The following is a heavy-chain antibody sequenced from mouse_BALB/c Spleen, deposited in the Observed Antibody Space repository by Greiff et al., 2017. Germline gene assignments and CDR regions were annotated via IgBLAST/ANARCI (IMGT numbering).Heavy chain of an antibody. J-gene: IGHJ3*01. CDR1: GYSITSDYA. CDR3: ARRYGNYVVFAY. Sequence: EVQLQESGPGLVKPSQSLSLTCTVTGYSITSDYAWNWIRQFPGNKLEWMGYISYSGSTSYNPSLKSRISITRDTSKNQFFLQLNSVTTEDTATYYCARRYGNYVVFAYWGQGTLVTVSA. D-gene: IGHD2-10*02. CDR2: ISYSGST. V-gene: IGHV3-2*02.